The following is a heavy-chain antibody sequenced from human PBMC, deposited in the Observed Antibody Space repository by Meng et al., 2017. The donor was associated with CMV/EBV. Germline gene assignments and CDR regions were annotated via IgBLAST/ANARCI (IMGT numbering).Heavy chain of an antibody. D-gene: IGHD1-26*01. V-gene: IGHV4-61*01. CDR1: GCSVSSGSYY. CDR3: ARSGIVGATVGAFDI. Sequence: LRLSCTVSGCSVSSGSYYWSWIRQPPGKGLEWIGYIYYSGSTNYNPSLKSRVTISVDTSKNQFSLKLSSVTAADTAVYYCARSGIVGATVGAFDIWGQGTMVTVSS. CDR2: IYYSGST. J-gene: IGHJ3*02.